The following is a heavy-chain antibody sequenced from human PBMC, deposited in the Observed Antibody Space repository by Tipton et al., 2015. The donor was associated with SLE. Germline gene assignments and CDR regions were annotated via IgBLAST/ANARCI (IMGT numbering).Heavy chain of an antibody. V-gene: IGHV3-66*02. Sequence: SLRLSCAASGFTVSSNYMSWVRQAPGKGLEWVSVIYSGGSTYYADSVKGRFTISRDNSKNTLYLQMNSLTAEDTAVYYCARERYSYGYYFDYWGQGTLVTVSS. CDR3: ARERYSYGYYFDY. CDR2: IYSGGST. J-gene: IGHJ4*02. CDR1: GFTVSSNY. D-gene: IGHD5-18*01.